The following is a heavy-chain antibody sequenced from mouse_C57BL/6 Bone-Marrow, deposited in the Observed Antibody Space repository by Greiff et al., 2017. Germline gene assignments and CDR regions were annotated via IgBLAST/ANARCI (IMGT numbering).Heavy chain of an antibody. Sequence: QVQLQQPGAELVKPGASVKLSCKASGYTFTSYWMHWVKQRPGPGLEWIGMIHPNSGSTNYNEKFKSKATLTVDKSSSTAYMQLSSLTSEDSAVYYCARTGLRYYFDYWGQGTTLTVSS. V-gene: IGHV1-64*01. CDR1: GYTFTSYW. CDR2: IHPNSGST. CDR3: ARTGLRYYFDY. D-gene: IGHD1-1*01. J-gene: IGHJ2*01.